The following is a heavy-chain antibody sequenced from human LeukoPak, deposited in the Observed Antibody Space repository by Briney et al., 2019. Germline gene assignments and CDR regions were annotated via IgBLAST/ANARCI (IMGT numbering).Heavy chain of an antibody. CDR2: IYTSGST. J-gene: IGHJ6*03. CDR3: ARDRQQTYSSSWYEYYYYYMDV. Sequence: SGTLSLTCTVSGGSISSGSYYWSWIRQPAGKGLEWIGRIYTSGSTNYNPSLKSRVTISVDTSKNQFSLKLSSVTAADTAVYYCARDRQQTYSSSWYEYYYYYMDVWGKGTTVTISS. CDR1: GGSISSGSYY. D-gene: IGHD6-13*01. V-gene: IGHV4-61*02.